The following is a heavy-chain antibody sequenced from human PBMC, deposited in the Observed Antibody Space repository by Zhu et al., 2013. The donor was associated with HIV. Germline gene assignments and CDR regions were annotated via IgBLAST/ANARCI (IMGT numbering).Heavy chain of an antibody. Sequence: QVQLVQSGAEVKKPGASVKVSCKTSGYTFNAYYIHWVRQGPGQALEWLGWTNTDSGGTTYAQKFRGRVTMTRDTSISTAYMELTSLRSDDTAVYYCARAETPIDWVDPGGQGTLVTVSS. CDR2: TNTDSGGT. CDR1: GYTFNAYY. CDR3: ARAETPIDWVDP. J-gene: IGHJ5*02. V-gene: IGHV1-2*02.